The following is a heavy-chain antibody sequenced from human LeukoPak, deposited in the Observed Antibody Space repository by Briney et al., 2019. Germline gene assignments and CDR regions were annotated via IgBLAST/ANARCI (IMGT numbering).Heavy chain of an antibody. J-gene: IGHJ5*02. V-gene: IGHV4-4*07. CDR1: GGSISSYY. D-gene: IGHD3-10*01. CDR2: IYTSGST. Sequence: SETLSLTCTVSGGSISSYYWSWIRQPPGKGLEWIWRIYTSGSTNYNPSLKRRVTMSVDTSKNQFSLKLSSVTAADTAVYYCARGRSLLYGSGSYSPWGQGTLVTVSS. CDR3: ARGRSLLYGSGSYSP.